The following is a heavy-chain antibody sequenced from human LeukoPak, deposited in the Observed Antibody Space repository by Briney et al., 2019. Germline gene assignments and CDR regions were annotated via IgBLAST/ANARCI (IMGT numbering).Heavy chain of an antibody. CDR2: INPNSGGT. CDR1: GYTFTSYG. V-gene: IGHV1-2*02. CDR3: ARASRAYDSSGYYWDNVDY. D-gene: IGHD3-22*01. Sequence: ASVKVSCKASGYTFTSYGISWVRQAPGQGLEWMGWINPNSGGTNYAQKFQGRVTMTRDTSISTAYMELSRLRSDDTAVYYCARASRAYDSSGYYWDNVDYWGQGTLVTVSS. J-gene: IGHJ4*02.